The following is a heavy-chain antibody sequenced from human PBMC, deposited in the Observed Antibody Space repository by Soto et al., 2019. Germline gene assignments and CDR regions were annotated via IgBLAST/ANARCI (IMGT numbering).Heavy chain of an antibody. V-gene: IGHV1-18*01. CDR1: GYTFTSYG. CDR3: ARGSVSSSSRKYYYYYYSMDV. J-gene: IGHJ6*02. Sequence: ASVKVSCKASGYTFTSYGISWVRQAPGQGLEWMGWISAYNGNTNYAQKLQGRVTMTTDTSTSTAYMELRSLRSDDTAVYYCARGSVSSSSRKYYYYYYSMDVWGQGTTVTVSS. D-gene: IGHD6-13*01. CDR2: ISAYNGNT.